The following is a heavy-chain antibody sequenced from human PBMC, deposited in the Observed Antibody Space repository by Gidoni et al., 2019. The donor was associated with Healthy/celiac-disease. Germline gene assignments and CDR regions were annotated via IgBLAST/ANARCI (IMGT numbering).Heavy chain of an antibody. CDR1: GGSIRSSIYY. CDR2: IYYSGST. J-gene: IGHJ4*02. V-gene: IGHV4-39*01. D-gene: IGHD6-6*01. Sequence: QLQLQESGPGLVKPSATLSLTCTVSGGSIRSSIYYWGWLRQPPGKGLEWIGSIYYSGSTYYNPSLKSRVTISGDTSKNQFSMKLSSVTAADTAVYYCARKTTYSSSDYWGQGTLVTVSS. CDR3: ARKTTYSSSDY.